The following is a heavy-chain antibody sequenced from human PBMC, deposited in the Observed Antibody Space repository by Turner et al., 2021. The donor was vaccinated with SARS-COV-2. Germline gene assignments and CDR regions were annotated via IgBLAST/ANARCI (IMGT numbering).Heavy chain of an antibody. CDR3: ARGDCSGGSCYDLDY. J-gene: IGHJ4*02. CDR2: IIPILGIG. V-gene: IGHV1-69*04. Sequence: QVQLVQSGAEVKKPVSSVKVSCKASGGTFSSYGISWVRQAPGQGLEWMGRIIPILGIGNYAQKVQGRVTITADKSTSTAYMELSSLRSEDTAVYYCARGDCSGGSCYDLDYWGQGTLVTVSS. CDR1: GGTFSSYG. D-gene: IGHD2-15*01.